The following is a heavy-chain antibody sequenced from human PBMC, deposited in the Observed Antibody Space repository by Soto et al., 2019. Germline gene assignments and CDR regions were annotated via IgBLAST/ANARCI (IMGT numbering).Heavy chain of an antibody. CDR3: ARVPFVNCGDSVPFDY. Sequence: VQLLQSGAEVKKPGASVKVSCKTSGFTFTSYDINWVRQATGQGLEWMGWVNPNSGNTDYAQKFQGRVTMTRNTSITTAYMELSSLRSEDTAVYYCARVPFVNCGDSVPFDYWGQGTLVTVSS. CDR1: GFTFTSYD. D-gene: IGHD4-17*01. CDR2: VNPNSGNT. V-gene: IGHV1-8*01. J-gene: IGHJ4*02.